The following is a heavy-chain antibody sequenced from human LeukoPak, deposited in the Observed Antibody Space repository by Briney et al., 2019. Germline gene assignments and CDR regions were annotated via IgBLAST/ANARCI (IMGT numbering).Heavy chain of an antibody. D-gene: IGHD3-3*01. CDR2: IWYDGSNK. CDR1: GFTFSSYG. CDR3: AKDLGGHQYYFDY. Sequence: PGGSLRLSCAASGFTFSSYGMHWVRQAPGKGLEWVAFIWYDGSNKYYADSVKGRFTIPRDNSKNTLYLQMNSLRAEDTAVYYCAKDLGGHQYYFDYWGQGTLVTVSS. V-gene: IGHV3-30*02. J-gene: IGHJ4*02.